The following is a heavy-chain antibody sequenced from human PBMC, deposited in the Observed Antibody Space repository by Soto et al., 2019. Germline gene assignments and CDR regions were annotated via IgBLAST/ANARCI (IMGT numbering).Heavy chain of an antibody. CDR2: ISAYNGHT. V-gene: IGHV1-18*01. D-gene: IGHD3-10*01. J-gene: IGHJ4*02. CDR3: AWSGLPAGY. CDR1: GYTFTSYA. Sequence: QVQLVQSGAEVKKPGASLKVSCKASGYTFTSYAISWVRQAPGQGLEWMGWISAYNGHTNEAQKLQGRVTMITDTPTTTAYMELRILRSDETAGYYCAWSGLPAGYWGQGTLVSVSS.